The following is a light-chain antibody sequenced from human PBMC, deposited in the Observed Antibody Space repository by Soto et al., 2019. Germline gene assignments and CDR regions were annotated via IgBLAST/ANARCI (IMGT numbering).Light chain of an antibody. CDR1: QDIRTE. CDR2: GAT. Sequence: ALQMTQSPSSLSASVGDRVTITCRASQDIRTELGWYQQKPGKAPKLLIYGATTLQSGVPSRFSGSCSGTDFTLTSSGLQPEDFATYYCLQDYNYPRTFGQGTKVEVK. J-gene: IGKJ1*01. CDR3: LQDYNYPRT. V-gene: IGKV1-6*01.